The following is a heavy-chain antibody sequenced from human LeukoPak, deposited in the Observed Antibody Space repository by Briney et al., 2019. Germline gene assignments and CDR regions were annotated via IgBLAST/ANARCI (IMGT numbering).Heavy chain of an antibody. D-gene: IGHD2/OR15-2a*01. V-gene: IGHV1-2*02. CDR2: IIPNNGDT. CDR1: GYTFTGYY. CDR3: ARSLVIPTAVTNWLYP. J-gene: IGHJ5*02. Sequence: GASVKVSCKASGYTFTGYYLHWVRQAPGQGLEWMGWIIPNNGDTNYAQEFQGRVSMTRDTSISTAYMELSRLTSDDTAVYYCARSLVIPTAVTNWLYPWGPGTLVTVSS.